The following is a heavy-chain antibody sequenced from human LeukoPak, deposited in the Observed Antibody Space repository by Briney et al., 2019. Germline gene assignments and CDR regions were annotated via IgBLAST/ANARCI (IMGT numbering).Heavy chain of an antibody. D-gene: IGHD3-10*01. J-gene: IGHJ4*02. CDR3: ASNYYGSGSYYFADY. CDR2: INHSGST. Sequence: SETLSLTCAVYGGSFSGYYWSWIRPPPGKGLEWIGEINHSGSTNYNPSLKSRVTISVDTSKNQFSLKLSSVTAADTAVYYCASNYYGSGSYYFADYWGQGTLVTVSS. V-gene: IGHV4-34*01. CDR1: GGSFSGYY.